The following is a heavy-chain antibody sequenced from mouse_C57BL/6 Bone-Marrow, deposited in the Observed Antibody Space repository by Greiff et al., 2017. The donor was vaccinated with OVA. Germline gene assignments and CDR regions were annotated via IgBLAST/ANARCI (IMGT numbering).Heavy chain of an antibody. CDR3: ARTADYYGSSYWYFDV. V-gene: IGHV1-81*01. CDR2: IYPRSGNT. Sequence: VQLQQSGAELARPGASVKLSCKASGYTFTSYGISWVKQRTGQGLEWIGEIYPRSGNTYYNEKFKGKATLTADKSSSTAYMELRSLTSEDSAVYFCARTADYYGSSYWYFDVWGTGTTVTVSS. J-gene: IGHJ1*03. D-gene: IGHD1-1*01. CDR1: GYTFTSYG.